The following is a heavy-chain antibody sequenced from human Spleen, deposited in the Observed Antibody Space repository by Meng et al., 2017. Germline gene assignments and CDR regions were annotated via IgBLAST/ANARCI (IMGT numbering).Heavy chain of an antibody. CDR1: GGSISSTNW. CDR3: ARDSSSGYGLYFDY. V-gene: IGHV4-4*02. D-gene: IGHD3-22*01. CDR2: IPHSGRT. J-gene: IGHJ4*02. Sequence: QVQLQESGPGLVKPSGTLSLICAVSGGSISSTNWWSWVRQHPGKGLEWIGEIPHSGRTNHNPSLKSRVTISVDKSKNQLSLKLSSVTAADTAVYYCARDSSSGYGLYFDYWGLGTLVTVSS.